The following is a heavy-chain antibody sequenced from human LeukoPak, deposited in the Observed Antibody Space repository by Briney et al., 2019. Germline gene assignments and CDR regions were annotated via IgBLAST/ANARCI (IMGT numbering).Heavy chain of an antibody. D-gene: IGHD1-26*01. J-gene: IGHJ4*02. CDR2: IYTSGST. V-gene: IGHV4-4*07. Sequence: SETLSLTCTVSGGSISTYYWSWIRQPAGKGLEWIGRIYTSGSTNYNPSLKSRVTMSLDTSKNQFSLKLSSVTAADTAVYYCARGLGGSYYPYYFDYWGQGTLVTVSS. CDR1: GGSISTYY. CDR3: ARGLGGSYYPYYFDY.